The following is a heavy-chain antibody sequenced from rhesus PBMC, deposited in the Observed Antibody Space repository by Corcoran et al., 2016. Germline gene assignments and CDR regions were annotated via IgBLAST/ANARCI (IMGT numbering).Heavy chain of an antibody. V-gene: IGHV4-160*01. D-gene: IGHD6S26*01. CDR3: ARGGSSGWSGGYFDY. CDR2: IYGSSGST. Sequence: QVQLQESGPGLVKPSETLSLTCAVSGGSFSGYWWGWIREPPGKGLEWIGSIYGSSGSTEYNPSLKSRATISRDTSKNQFSLKLSSVTAADTAVYYCARGGSSGWSGGYFDYWGQGVLVTVSS. CDR1: GGSFSGYW. J-gene: IGHJ4*01.